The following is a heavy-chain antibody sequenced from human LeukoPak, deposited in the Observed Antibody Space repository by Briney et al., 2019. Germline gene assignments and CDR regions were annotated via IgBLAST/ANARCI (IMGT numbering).Heavy chain of an antibody. J-gene: IGHJ6*03. CDR2: ISGSGGST. D-gene: IGHD4-17*01. CDR3: AKEGVTTWIYYYMDV. CDR1: GFTLSNYG. Sequence: GGSLRLSCAASGFTLSNYGIHWVRQAPGKGLEWVSAISGSGGSTYYADSVKGRFTISRDNSKNTLYLQMNSLRAEDTAVYYCAKEGVTTWIYYYMDVWGKGTTVTVSS. V-gene: IGHV3-23*01.